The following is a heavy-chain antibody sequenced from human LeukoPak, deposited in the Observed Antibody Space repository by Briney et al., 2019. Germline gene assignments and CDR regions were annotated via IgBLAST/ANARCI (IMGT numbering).Heavy chain of an antibody. CDR2: ISSSGSTI. CDR1: GFTFSDYY. Sequence: GGSLRLSCAASGFTFSDYYMSWIRQAPWKGLEWVSYISSSGSTIYYADSVKGRFTISRDNAKNSLYLQMNSLRAEDTAVYYCARTPDYIAAAGPGDYWGQGTLVTVSS. CDR3: ARTPDYIAAAGPGDY. J-gene: IGHJ4*02. D-gene: IGHD6-13*01. V-gene: IGHV3-11*04.